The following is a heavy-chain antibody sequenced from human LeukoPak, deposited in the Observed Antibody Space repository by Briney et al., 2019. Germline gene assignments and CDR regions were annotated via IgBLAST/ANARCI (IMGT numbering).Heavy chain of an antibody. CDR3: ANDAGYSSSWYPY. Sequence: PGGSLRLSCAASGFTFSSYGMSSVRQAPGKGLEWVSTISGSGGSTYYADSVKGRFTISRDNPKNTLYLQMNSLRAEDTAVYYCANDAGYSSSWYPYWGQGTLVTVSS. CDR1: GFTFSSYG. J-gene: IGHJ4*02. CDR2: ISGSGGST. D-gene: IGHD6-13*01. V-gene: IGHV3-23*01.